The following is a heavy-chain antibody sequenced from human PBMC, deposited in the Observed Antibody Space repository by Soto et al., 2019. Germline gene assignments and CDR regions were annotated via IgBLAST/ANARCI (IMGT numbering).Heavy chain of an antibody. CDR1: GYSFTSYW. Sequence: GESLKISCKGSGYSFTSYWIGWVRQMPGKGLEWMGITYPGDSDTRYSPSFQGQVTISADKSISTAYLQWSSLKASDTAMYYCARTYYDFWSGYSTPWFDPWGQGTLVTVSS. CDR2: TYPGDSDT. V-gene: IGHV5-51*01. J-gene: IGHJ5*02. CDR3: ARTYYDFWSGYSTPWFDP. D-gene: IGHD3-3*01.